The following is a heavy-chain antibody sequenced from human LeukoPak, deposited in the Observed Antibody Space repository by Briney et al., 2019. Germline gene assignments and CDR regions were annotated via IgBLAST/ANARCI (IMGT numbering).Heavy chain of an antibody. V-gene: IGHV3-11*01. CDR1: GFTFSDHY. Sequence: GGSLRLSCAASGFTFSDHYASWIRQAPGKGLEWISYIYSSSNSIYYEDSVKGRFTISRDNAKNSVYLQMNNLRAEDTAAYYCARGHYGLDVWGQGTSVTVSS. CDR3: ARGHYGLDV. CDR2: IYSSSNSI. J-gene: IGHJ6*02.